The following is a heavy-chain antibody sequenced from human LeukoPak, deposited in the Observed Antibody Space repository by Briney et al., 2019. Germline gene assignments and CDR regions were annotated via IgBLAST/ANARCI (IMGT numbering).Heavy chain of an antibody. J-gene: IGHJ6*02. CDR2: VYSCGST. V-gene: IGHV3-53*01. CDR1: GFTVSCNY. Sequence: AGSLRISCTPSGFTVSCNYMSWVRQAPGKGLEGVSEVYSCGSTYYADSMKGSFTISRDKSKNTLYLQMNSLRAEDTDVYYCARERSYCSSASCYADYYYYGMDVWGQGTTVTVSS. CDR3: ARERSYCSSASCYADYYYYGMDV. D-gene: IGHD2-2*01.